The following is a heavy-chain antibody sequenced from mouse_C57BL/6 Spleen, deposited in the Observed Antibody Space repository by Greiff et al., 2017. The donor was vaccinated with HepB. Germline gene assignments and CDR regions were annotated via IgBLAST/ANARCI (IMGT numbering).Heavy chain of an antibody. V-gene: IGHV10-1*01. D-gene: IGHD3-1*01. J-gene: IGHJ2*01. CDR3: VRHVRGYYYFDY. CDR2: IRSKSNNYAT. Sequence: EVQLVESGGGLVQPKGSLKLSCAASGFSFNTYAMNWVRQAPGKGLEWVARIRSKSNNYATYYADSVKDRFTISRDDSESMLYLQMNNLKTEDTAMYYCVRHVRGYYYFDYWGQGTTLTVSS. CDR1: GFSFNTYA.